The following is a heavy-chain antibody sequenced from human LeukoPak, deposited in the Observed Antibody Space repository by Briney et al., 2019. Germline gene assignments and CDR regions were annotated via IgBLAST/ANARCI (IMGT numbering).Heavy chain of an antibody. CDR1: GFTFSSHA. V-gene: IGHV3-21*01. D-gene: IGHD3-22*01. CDR3: ARETLLDYYDSSGYYY. Sequence: GGSLRLSCAASGFTFSSHAMSWVPQAPGKGLEWVSSISSSSSYIYYVDSVKGRFTISRDNAKNSLYLQMNSLRAEDTAVYYCARETLLDYYDSSGYYYWGQGTLVTVSS. J-gene: IGHJ4*02. CDR2: ISSSSSYI.